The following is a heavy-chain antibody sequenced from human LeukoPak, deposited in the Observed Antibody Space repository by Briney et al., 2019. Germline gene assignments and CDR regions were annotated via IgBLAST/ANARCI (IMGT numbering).Heavy chain of an antibody. CDR1: GFTFGDYA. CDR3: TRDVQPVAGTWGDY. CDR2: IRSKAYGGAT. Sequence: GGSLRLSCTASGFTFGDYAMSWVRQAPGKGLEWVGFIRSKAYGGATEYAASVKGRFTISRDDSKSIAYLQMNSLKTEDTAVYYCTRDVQPVAGTWGDYWGQGTLVTVSS. J-gene: IGHJ4*02. V-gene: IGHV3-49*04. D-gene: IGHD6-19*01.